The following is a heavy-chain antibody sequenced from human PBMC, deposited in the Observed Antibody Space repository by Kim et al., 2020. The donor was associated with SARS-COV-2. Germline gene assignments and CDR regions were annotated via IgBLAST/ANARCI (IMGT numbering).Heavy chain of an antibody. V-gene: IGHV4-4*02. J-gene: IGHJ4*02. CDR2: IYHSGST. CDR3: ARGGRILTGYYHNYYFDY. Sequence: SETLSLTCAVSGGSISSSNWWSWVRQPPGKGLEWIGEIYHSGSTNYNPSLKSRVTISVDKSKNQFSLKLSSVTAADTAVYYCARGGRILTGYYHNYYFDYWGQGTLVTVSS. CDR1: GGSISSSNW. D-gene: IGHD3-9*01.